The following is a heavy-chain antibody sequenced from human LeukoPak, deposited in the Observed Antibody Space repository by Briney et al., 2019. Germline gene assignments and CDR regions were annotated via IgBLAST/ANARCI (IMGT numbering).Heavy chain of an antibody. CDR3: AKDSYSGYDSAVDY. Sequence: TGGSLRLSCAASGFTFSSYGMHWVRQAPGKGLEWVAVISYDGSNKYYADSVKGRFTISRDNSKNTLYLQMNSLRAEDTAVYYCAKDSYSGYDSAVDYWGQGNLVTVSS. J-gene: IGHJ4*02. V-gene: IGHV3-30*18. CDR2: ISYDGSNK. CDR1: GFTFSSYG. D-gene: IGHD5-12*01.